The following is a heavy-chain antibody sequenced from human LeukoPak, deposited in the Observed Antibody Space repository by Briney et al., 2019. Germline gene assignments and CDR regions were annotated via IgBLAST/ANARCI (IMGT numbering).Heavy chain of an antibody. Sequence: SETLSLTCTVSGGSISSYYWSWIRQPAGKGLEWIGRIYTSGSTNYNPSLKSRVTMSVDTSKNQFSLNLRSVTAADTAVYYCTRSDYSTYFNYWGPGTLVTVSS. CDR1: GGSISSYY. CDR3: TRSDYSTYFNY. CDR2: IYTSGST. D-gene: IGHD2-15*01. V-gene: IGHV4-4*07. J-gene: IGHJ4*02.